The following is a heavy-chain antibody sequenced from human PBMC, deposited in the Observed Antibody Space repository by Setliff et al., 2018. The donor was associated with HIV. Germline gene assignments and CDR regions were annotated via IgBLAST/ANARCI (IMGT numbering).Heavy chain of an antibody. V-gene: IGHV3-7*04. CDR1: GFTFSSYW. D-gene: IGHD5-18*01. J-gene: IGHJ3*02. CDR2: IKQDGSKA. CDR3: ARDDSNGNTDAFDI. Sequence: GGSLRLSCAASGFTFSSYWMSWVRQAPGKGLEWVADIKQDGSKAYSMDSVKGRFTISRDNPKNSLYLQMTSLRAEDTAVYYCARDDSNGNTDAFDIWGQGTTVTVSS.